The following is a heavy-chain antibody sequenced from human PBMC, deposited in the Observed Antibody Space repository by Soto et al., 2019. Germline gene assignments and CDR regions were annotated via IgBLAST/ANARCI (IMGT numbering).Heavy chain of an antibody. CDR2: RNYGSKWSY. J-gene: IGHJ4*02. CDR3: ARDGNWRLDY. CDR1: WDSVSDSRVS. Sequence: QTLSLTCAISWDSVSDSRVSWNWVRQSPSRCLEWLGRRNYGSKWSYAYAECVKSRITINADTSNTQFSLHLNSVTAEDTAVYYCARDGNWRLDYWGQGALVTVSS. D-gene: IGHD1-1*01. V-gene: IGHV6-1*01.